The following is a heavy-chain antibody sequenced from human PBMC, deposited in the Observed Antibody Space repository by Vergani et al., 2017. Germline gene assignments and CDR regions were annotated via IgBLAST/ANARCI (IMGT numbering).Heavy chain of an antibody. V-gene: IGHV4-34*01. Sequence: QVQLQEWGAGLLKTSETLSLTCGVSGRSFSDYYRSWIRQAPGMGLEWIGEVNHGGSTNYNPSLKSRVSISVDTSKNQFSLQLTSVTAADSALYFCASIARAPTRRNPPPDYWGQGILVTVSS. CDR1: GRSFSDYY. CDR2: VNHGGST. J-gene: IGHJ4*02. D-gene: IGHD3-16*02. CDR3: ASIARAPTRRNPPPDY.